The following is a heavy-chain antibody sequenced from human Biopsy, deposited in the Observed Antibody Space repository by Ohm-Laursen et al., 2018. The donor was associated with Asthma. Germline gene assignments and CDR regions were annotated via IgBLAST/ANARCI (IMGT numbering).Heavy chain of an antibody. V-gene: IGHV4-31*03. J-gene: IGHJ4*02. CDR1: YGSIASGGSY. Sequence: TLSLTCTVSYGSIASGGSYWTWIRQPPGKGLEWIGFFYYSGSTYYNPSLKSRVSISIDTSKNQFSLKLSSVTAADTAVYYCARAQDYYDSRGYYRSFDYWSQGTLVTVSS. CDR2: FYYSGST. CDR3: ARAQDYYDSRGYYRSFDY. D-gene: IGHD3-22*01.